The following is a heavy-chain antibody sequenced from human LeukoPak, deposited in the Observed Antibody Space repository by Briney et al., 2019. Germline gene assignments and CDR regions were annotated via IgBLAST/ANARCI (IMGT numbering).Heavy chain of an antibody. CDR2: IIPIFGTA. CDR1: VGTYSSYA. Sequence: VASVKVSCKASVGTYSSYAISWVRQAPGQGLEWMGGIIPIFGTANYAQKFQGRVTITADKSTSTAYMELSSLRSEDTAVYYCARGTHGEATGQFDYWGQGTLVTVSS. D-gene: IGHD1-26*01. J-gene: IGHJ4*02. CDR3: ARGTHGEATGQFDY. V-gene: IGHV1-69*06.